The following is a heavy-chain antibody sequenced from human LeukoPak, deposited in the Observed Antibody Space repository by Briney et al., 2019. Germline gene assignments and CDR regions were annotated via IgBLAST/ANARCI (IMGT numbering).Heavy chain of an antibody. V-gene: IGHV4-39*07. Sequence: PSETLSLTCTVSGGSISSSSYYWGWIRQPPGKGLEWIGSIYYSGSTYYNPSLKNRVTMSLDKSRNQFSLNLTSVTAADTAVYYCARNGGGVSGTSFDDWGQGTLVTVSS. CDR3: ARNGGGVSGTSFDD. D-gene: IGHD6-19*01. CDR2: IYYSGST. J-gene: IGHJ4*02. CDR1: GGSISSSSYY.